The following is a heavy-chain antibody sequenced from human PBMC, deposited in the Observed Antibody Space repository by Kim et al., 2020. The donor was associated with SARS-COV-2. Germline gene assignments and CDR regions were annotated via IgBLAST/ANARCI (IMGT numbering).Heavy chain of an antibody. V-gene: IGHV1-3*01. Sequence: ASVKVSCKASGYTFTSYAMHWVRQAPGQRLEWMGWINAGNGNTKYSQKFQGRVTITRDTSASTAYMELSSLRSEDTAVYYCARGGMAVYCSSTSCQRSYYYYGMDVWGQGTTVTVSS. J-gene: IGHJ6*02. CDR3: ARGGMAVYCSSTSCQRSYYYYGMDV. D-gene: IGHD2-2*01. CDR1: GYTFTSYA. CDR2: INAGNGNT.